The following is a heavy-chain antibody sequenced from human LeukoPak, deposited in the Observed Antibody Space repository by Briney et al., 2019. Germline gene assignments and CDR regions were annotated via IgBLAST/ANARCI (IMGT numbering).Heavy chain of an antibody. J-gene: IGHJ4*02. CDR2: INPNSGGT. CDR3: ARDLGITMVRGVY. D-gene: IGHD3-10*01. CDR1: GYAFTGYY. V-gene: IGHV1-2*02. Sequence: ASVKVSCKASGYAFTGYYMHWVRQAPGQGREGMGWINPNSGGTNYAQKFQGRVTMTRDTSISTAYMELSRLRSDDTAVYYCARDLGITMVRGVYWGQGTLVTVSS.